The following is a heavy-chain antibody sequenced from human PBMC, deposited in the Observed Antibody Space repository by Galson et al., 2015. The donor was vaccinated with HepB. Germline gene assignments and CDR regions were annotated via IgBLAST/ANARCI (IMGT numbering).Heavy chain of an antibody. V-gene: IGHV1-2*06. CDR1: GYTFTGYY. Sequence: SVKVSCKASGYTFTGYYMHWVRQAPGQGLEWMGRINPNSGGTNYAQKFQGRVTMTRDTSISTAYMELSRLRSDDTAVYYCARGKAAAGTNWYFDLWGRGTLVTVSS. D-gene: IGHD6-13*01. CDR2: INPNSGGT. J-gene: IGHJ2*01. CDR3: ARGKAAAGTNWYFDL.